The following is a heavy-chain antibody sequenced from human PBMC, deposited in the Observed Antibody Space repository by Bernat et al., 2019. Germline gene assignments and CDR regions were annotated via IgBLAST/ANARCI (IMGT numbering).Heavy chain of an antibody. V-gene: IGHV4-31*03. D-gene: IGHD7-27*01. J-gene: IGHJ4*02. CDR1: GGSISSGGYY. CDR2: IYYSGST. CDR3: AREANWGYLLDY. Sequence: QVQLQESGPGLVKPSQTLSLTCTVSGGSISSGGYYWSWIRQHPGKGLEWIGYIYYSGSTYYNPSLKSRVTISVDTSKNQFSLKLSSVAAADTAVYYCAREANWGYLLDYWGQGTLVTVSS.